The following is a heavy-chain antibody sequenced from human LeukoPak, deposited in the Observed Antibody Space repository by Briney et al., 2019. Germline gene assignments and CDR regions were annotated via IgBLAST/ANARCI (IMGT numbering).Heavy chain of an antibody. J-gene: IGHJ4*02. CDR1: GFTFSSYA. CDR2: ISYDGSNK. CDR3: ARDPDSGSYSGFDY. D-gene: IGHD1-26*01. Sequence: GGSLRLSCAASGFTFSSYAMPWVRQAPGKGLEWVAVISYDGSNKYYADSVKGRFTISRDNSKNTLYLQMNSLRAEDTAVYYCARDPDSGSYSGFDYWGQGTLVTVSS. V-gene: IGHV3-30-3*01.